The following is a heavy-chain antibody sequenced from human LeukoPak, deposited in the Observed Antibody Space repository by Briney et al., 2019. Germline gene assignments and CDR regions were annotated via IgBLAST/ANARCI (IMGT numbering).Heavy chain of an antibody. CDR2: IWYDGSKK. Sequence: PPRSLRLSCAASGFNFTTYGTHWVRPPPGKGLGWVAVIWYDGSKKYYADPVKGRCTSCRDNSKGTLSLQMNSLRAEDTAVYYCASGIRGFGALDYWGQGTLVTVPS. CDR3: ASGIRGFGALDY. CDR1: GFNFTTYG. V-gene: IGHV3-33*01. D-gene: IGHD3-10*01. J-gene: IGHJ4*02.